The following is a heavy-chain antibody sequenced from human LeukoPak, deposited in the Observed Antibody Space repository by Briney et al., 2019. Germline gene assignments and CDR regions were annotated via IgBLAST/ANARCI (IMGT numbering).Heavy chain of an antibody. CDR3: AERVLGYSNLIFDY. Sequence: SSVKVSCKASGGTFSSYAISWVRQAPGQGLEWTGGIIPIFGTANYAQKFQGRVTITADESTSTAYMELSSLRSEDTAVYYCAERVLGYSNLIFDYWGQGTLVTVSS. CDR1: GGTFSSYA. J-gene: IGHJ4*02. V-gene: IGHV1-69*01. CDR2: IIPIFGTA. D-gene: IGHD5-18*01.